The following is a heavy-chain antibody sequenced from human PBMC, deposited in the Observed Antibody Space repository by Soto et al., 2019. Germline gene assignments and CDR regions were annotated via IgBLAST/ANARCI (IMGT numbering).Heavy chain of an antibody. V-gene: IGHV1-3*05. CDR3: ARPMNYNDYLDH. Sequence: QVQLVQYGAEEKKPGASVKVSCKASGYTFTSYSMHWVRHAPGQRLAWMGWINGKNGNTRYSQTFQGRVTITRDTSASTDYMELGSLRSEDTAVYYCARPMNYNDYLDHWGQGTLVTFSS. CDR2: INGKNGNT. J-gene: IGHJ4*02. D-gene: IGHD3-10*01. CDR1: GYTFTSYS.